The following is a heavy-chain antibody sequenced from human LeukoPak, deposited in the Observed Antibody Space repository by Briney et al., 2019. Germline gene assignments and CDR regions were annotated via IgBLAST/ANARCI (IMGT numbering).Heavy chain of an antibody. Sequence: ASVKVSCKASGYTFSSCAMNWVRQAPGQGLEWVGWINTNTGNPTYAQDFTGRFVFSLDTSVTTTYLQISSLKAEDTAVYYCAREPRYCSTTSCYPTGWFDPWGQGTLVTVSS. V-gene: IGHV7-4-1*02. CDR1: GYTFSSCA. CDR3: AREPRYCSTTSCYPTGWFDP. J-gene: IGHJ5*02. D-gene: IGHD2-2*01. CDR2: INTNTGNP.